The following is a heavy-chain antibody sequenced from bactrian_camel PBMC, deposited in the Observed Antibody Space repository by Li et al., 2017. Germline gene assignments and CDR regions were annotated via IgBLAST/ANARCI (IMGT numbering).Heavy chain of an antibody. Sequence: GSLRLSCVVSGYTYSADCMVWFRQRSGEEREAVATYDSDGTTDYADSVQGRFTISQDVAKNVTHLQMDSLKPEDTAMYYCSARQPCRVWLGYEDPGEYNIWGQGTQVTVS. CDR3: SARQPCRVWLGYEDPGEYNI. D-gene: IGHD5*01. J-gene: IGHJ4*01. CDR2: YDSDGTT. V-gene: IGHV3S53*01. CDR1: GYTYSADC.